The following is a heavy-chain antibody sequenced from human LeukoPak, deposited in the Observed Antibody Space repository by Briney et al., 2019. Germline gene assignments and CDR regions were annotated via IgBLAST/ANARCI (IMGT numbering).Heavy chain of an antibody. V-gene: IGHV3-11*04. Sequence: GGSLRLSCAVSGFTFSDHYRGWIRQAPGKGLEWVSYITDNGRNVYYADSVKGRFTISRDNAKNSLYLQINRLRAEDTAVYYCARAGEDSRGHYQGFDFWGQGTLVTVSS. J-gene: IGHJ4*02. CDR2: ITDNGRNV. CDR1: GFTFSDHY. D-gene: IGHD3-22*01. CDR3: ARAGEDSRGHYQGFDF.